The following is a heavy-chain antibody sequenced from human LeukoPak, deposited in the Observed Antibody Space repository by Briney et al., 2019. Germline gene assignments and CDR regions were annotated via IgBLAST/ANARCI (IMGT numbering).Heavy chain of an antibody. CDR3: ARLRSGSHY. V-gene: IGHV3-30-3*01. Sequence: PGGSLRLSCAASGFTFSSYAMHWDRQAPGKGLEWVAVISYDGSNKYYADSVKGRFTISRDNSKNTLYLQMNSLRAEDTAVYYCARLRSGSHYWGQGTLVTVSS. CDR2: ISYDGSNK. CDR1: GFTFSSYA. J-gene: IGHJ4*02. D-gene: IGHD3-22*01.